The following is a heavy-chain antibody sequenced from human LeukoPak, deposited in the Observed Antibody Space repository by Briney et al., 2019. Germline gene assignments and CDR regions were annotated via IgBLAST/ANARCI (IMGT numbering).Heavy chain of an antibody. CDR1: GFTFSSYG. V-gene: IGHV3-30*03. Sequence: GGSLRLSCAASGFTFSSYGMHWVRQAPGKGLEWVAVISYDGSNKYYADSVKGRFTISRDNSKNTLYLQMNSLRAEDTAVYYCARTPQYYYDSSGYYYFDYWGQGTLVTVSS. J-gene: IGHJ4*02. CDR3: ARTPQYYYDSSGYYYFDY. D-gene: IGHD3-22*01. CDR2: ISYDGSNK.